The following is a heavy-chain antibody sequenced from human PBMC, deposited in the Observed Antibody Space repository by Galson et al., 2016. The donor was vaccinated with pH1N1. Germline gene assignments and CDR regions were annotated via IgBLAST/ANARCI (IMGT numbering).Heavy chain of an antibody. CDR2: ISTNTGNP. V-gene: IGHV7-4-1*02. CDR3: VRDGIIDCHGSSCFDY. CDR1: GYSFSSYA. D-gene: IGHD2-2*01. Sequence: SVKVSCKASGYSFSSYAINWVRQAPGQGLEWVGWISTNTGNPTYAQGFTGRFVFSLDTSVSAAYLQISGLKAEDTAVNYCVRDGIIDCHGSSCFDYWGQGTLVTVSS. J-gene: IGHJ4*01.